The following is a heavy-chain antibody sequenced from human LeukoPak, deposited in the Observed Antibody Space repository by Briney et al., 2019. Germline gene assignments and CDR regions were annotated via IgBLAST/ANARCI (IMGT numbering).Heavy chain of an antibody. J-gene: IGHJ5*02. V-gene: IGHV1-24*01. Sequence: PGASVKVSCTASGYTFTSYDINWVRQAPGKGLEWMGGFDPEDGETIYAQKFQGRVTMTEDTSTDTAYMELSSLRSEDTAVYYCATAGSGSYWGDWFDPWGQGTLVTVSS. D-gene: IGHD1-26*01. CDR2: FDPEDGET. CDR3: ATAGSGSYWGDWFDP. CDR1: GYTFTSYD.